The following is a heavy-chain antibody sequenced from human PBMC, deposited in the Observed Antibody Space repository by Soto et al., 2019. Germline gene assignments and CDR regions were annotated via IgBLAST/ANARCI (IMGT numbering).Heavy chain of an antibody. D-gene: IGHD4-4*01. J-gene: IGHJ6*02. Sequence: ASVKVSCKASGGTFSSYAISWVRQAPGQGLEWMGGIIPIFGTANYAQKFQGRVTITADESTSTAYMELSSLRSEDTAVYYCARDPIVTTFGYYYVMYVWGRGTTVPGS. V-gene: IGHV1-69*13. CDR3: ARDPIVTTFGYYYVMYV. CDR1: GGTFSSYA. CDR2: IIPIFGTA.